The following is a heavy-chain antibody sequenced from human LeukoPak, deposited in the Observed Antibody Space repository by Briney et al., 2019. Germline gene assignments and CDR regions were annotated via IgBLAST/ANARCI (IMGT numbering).Heavy chain of an antibody. J-gene: IGHJ5*02. CDR2: MYHSGST. V-gene: IGHV4-38-2*02. Sequence: SETLSLTCTVSGYSISSGYYWGWIRQPPGKGLECIGTMYHSGSTFYNPSLKSRVTISVDTSKNQFSLKLTSMTAADTAVYYCARAMNRSGDYLGFDPWGLGIVVTVSS. CDR3: ARAMNRSGDYLGFDP. CDR1: GYSISSGYY. D-gene: IGHD3-3*01.